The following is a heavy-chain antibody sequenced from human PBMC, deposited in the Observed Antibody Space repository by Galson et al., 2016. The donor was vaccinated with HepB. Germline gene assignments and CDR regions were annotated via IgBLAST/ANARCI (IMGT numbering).Heavy chain of an antibody. CDR2: ISESDDIT. CDR3: WGDHPASFGGPDGFHFYGMDV. J-gene: IGHJ6*02. Sequence: SLRLSCAASGFSLSDYGMSWIRQAPGKGLEWVSYISESDDITKYADSVKGRYTISRDNAKNSLYLHMASLRVGDTAVYYCWGDHPASFGGPDGFHFYGMDVWGQGTTVTVSS. D-gene: IGHD2-15*01. CDR1: GFSLSDYG. V-gene: IGHV3-11*01.